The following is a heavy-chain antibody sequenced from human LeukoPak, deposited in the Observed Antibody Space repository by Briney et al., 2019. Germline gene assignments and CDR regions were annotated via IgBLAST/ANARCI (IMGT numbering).Heavy chain of an antibody. CDR1: GLTFSNHA. CDR3: AKGRGYSYGSVFY. V-gene: IGHV3-23*01. Sequence: GGPLRLSCAGSGLTFSNHAMTWVRQAPGKGLEWVSGISGSGGSTWYADSVKGRFTISRDNSKNTLYLQMNSLRAEDTAVYYCAKGRGYSYGSVFYWGQGTLVTVSS. CDR2: ISGSGGST. D-gene: IGHD5-18*01. J-gene: IGHJ4*02.